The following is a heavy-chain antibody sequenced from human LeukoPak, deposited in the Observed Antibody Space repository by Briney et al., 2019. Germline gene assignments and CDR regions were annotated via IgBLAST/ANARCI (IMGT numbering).Heavy chain of an antibody. D-gene: IGHD2-21*01. CDR2: INRSGST. CDR3: NCDAGTDAFDI. V-gene: IGHV4-34*01. J-gene: IGHJ3*02. Sequence: PSETLSLTCAVYGGSFSGYYWSWIRQPPGKGLEWIGEINRSGSTNYNPSLKSRVTISVDTSKNQFSLKLSSVTAADTAVYYCNCDAGTDAFDIWGQGTMVTVSS. CDR1: GGSFSGYY.